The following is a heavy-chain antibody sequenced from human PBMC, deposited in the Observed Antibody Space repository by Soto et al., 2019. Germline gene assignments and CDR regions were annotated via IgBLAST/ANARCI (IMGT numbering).Heavy chain of an antibody. D-gene: IGHD3-22*01. Sequence: SETLSLTCAVSGGSISSSNWWGWVRQPPGKGLEWIGEIFHTGITSYNPSLKSRVTISVDKSKNLFSLNLSSVTAADTAVYYCARLDYYDRSAYIDYRGRGTLVTVFS. CDR2: IFHTGIT. V-gene: IGHV4-4*02. CDR3: ARLDYYDRSAYIDY. J-gene: IGHJ4*02. CDR1: GGSISSSNW.